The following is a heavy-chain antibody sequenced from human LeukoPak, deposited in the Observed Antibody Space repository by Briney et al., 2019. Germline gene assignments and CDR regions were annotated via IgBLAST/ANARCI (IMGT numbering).Heavy chain of an antibody. CDR1: GGSISSGGYY. J-gene: IGHJ4*02. CDR2: IYYSGST. V-gene: IGHV4-31*03. Sequence: SETLSLTCTVSGGSISSGGYYCSWIRQHPGKGLEWIGYIYYSGSTYYNPSLKSRVTISVDTSKNQFSLKLSSVTAADTAVYYCARATTVTTPADYWGQGTLVTVSS. CDR3: ARATTVTTPADY. D-gene: IGHD4-17*01.